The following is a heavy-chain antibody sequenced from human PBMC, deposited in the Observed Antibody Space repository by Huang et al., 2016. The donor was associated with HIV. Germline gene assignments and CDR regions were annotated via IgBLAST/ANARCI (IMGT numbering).Heavy chain of an antibody. V-gene: IGHV1-46*01. CDR3: ARVRCSSTSCYGMDV. CDR2: INPSGGST. J-gene: IGHJ6*02. CDR1: GYTFTSYY. Sequence: QVQLVQSGAEVKKPGASVKVSCKASGYTFTSYYMHWVRQAPGQGLEWMGIINPSGGSTSYAQKFQGRVTMTRYTSTSTVYMELSSLRSEDTAVYYCARVRCSSTSCYGMDVWGQGTTVTVS. D-gene: IGHD2-2*01.